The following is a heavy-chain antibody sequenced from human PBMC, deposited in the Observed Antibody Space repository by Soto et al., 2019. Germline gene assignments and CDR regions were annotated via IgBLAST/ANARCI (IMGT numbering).Heavy chain of an antibody. J-gene: IGHJ4*02. CDR3: ARFGSPSLLLGELAPYYFDY. CDR1: GGSISSDNW. CDR2: IYHTGIT. D-gene: IGHD3-16*01. V-gene: IGHV4-4*02. Sequence: QVQLQESGPGLVRPSGTLSLTCAVSGGSISSDNWWGWVRQPPGKGLEWIGEIYHTGITNYNPSLKSRVIMSVDKSKNQFSLGLTSVTAADTAVFYCARFGSPSLLLGELAPYYFDYWGQGILVTVSS.